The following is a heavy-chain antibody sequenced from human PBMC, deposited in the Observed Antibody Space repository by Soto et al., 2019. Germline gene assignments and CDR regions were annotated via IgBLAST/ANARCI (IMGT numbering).Heavy chain of an antibody. J-gene: IGHJ4*02. CDR3: ARVFLLRQQLVNFDY. D-gene: IGHD6-13*01. Sequence: ASVKVCCKASGYTLTGYYMHWVRQAPGQGLEWMGWINPNSGGTNYAQKFQGRVTMTRDTSISTAYMELSRLRSDDTAVYYCARVFLLRQQLVNFDYWGQGTLFTVSS. CDR2: INPNSGGT. V-gene: IGHV1-2*02. CDR1: GYTLTGYY.